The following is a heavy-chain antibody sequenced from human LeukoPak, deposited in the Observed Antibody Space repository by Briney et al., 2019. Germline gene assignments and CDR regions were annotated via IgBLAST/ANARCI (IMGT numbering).Heavy chain of an antibody. CDR3: AGDERHAFDI. Sequence: HSGGSLRLSCAASGFTFSTYSMNWVRQAPGKGLEWVSSITSSSSAINYADSVKGRFTISRGNARDSLYLHMNSLRDEDTAVYYCAGDERHAFDIWGQGTMVTVSS. J-gene: IGHJ3*02. V-gene: IGHV3-48*02. D-gene: IGHD5-24*01. CDR2: ITSSSSAI. CDR1: GFTFSTYS.